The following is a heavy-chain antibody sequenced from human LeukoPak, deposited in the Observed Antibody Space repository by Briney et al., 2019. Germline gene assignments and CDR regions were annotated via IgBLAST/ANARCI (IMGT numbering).Heavy chain of an antibody. D-gene: IGHD6-19*01. CDR3: ARDGSGWSVY. J-gene: IGHJ4*02. Sequence: TGGSLRLSCAASGFTFSGYWMSWLRQAPGKGLEWVANVKQDGTEKYVDSVKGRFITSRDNAKNSLYLQMNSLRAEDTAVYYCARDGSGWSVYWGQGTLVTVSS. V-gene: IGHV3-7*01. CDR2: VKQDGTEK. CDR1: GFTFSGYW.